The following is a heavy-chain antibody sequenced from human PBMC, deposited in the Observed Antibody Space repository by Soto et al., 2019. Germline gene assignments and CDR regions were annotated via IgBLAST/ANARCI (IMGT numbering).Heavy chain of an antibody. V-gene: IGHV1-18*01. CDR1: GYTFTSYG. D-gene: IGHD1-1*01. J-gene: IGHJ4*02. CDR2: ISAHNGNT. CDR3: ARGRYGDY. Sequence: QVHLVQSGAEVKKPGASVTVSCKASGYTFTSYGITWVRHAPGQGLEWMGWISAHNGNTDYAQKLQGRVIVTRDTATSTAYMELRSRGSDCTAVYYCARGRYGDYWGQGALVTVSS.